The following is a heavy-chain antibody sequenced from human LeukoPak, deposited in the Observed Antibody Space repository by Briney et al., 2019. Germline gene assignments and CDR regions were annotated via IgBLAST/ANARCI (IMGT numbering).Heavy chain of an antibody. CDR2: IYYSGST. J-gene: IGHJ5*02. Sequence: PSETLSLTCTVSGGSISSYYWSWIRQPPGKGLEWIGYIYYSGSTNYNPSLKSRVTISVDTSKNQSSLKLTSVTVADTAVYYCARILVGHYNWFDPWGQGTLVTVSS. V-gene: IGHV4-59*08. CDR3: ARILVGHYNWFDP. D-gene: IGHD2-8*02. CDR1: GGSISSYY.